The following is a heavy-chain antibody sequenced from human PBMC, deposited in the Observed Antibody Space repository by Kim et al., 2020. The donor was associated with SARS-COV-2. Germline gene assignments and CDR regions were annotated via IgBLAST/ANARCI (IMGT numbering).Heavy chain of an antibody. CDR1: GGTFSSYA. V-gene: IGHV1-69*04. J-gene: IGHJ4*02. Sequence: SVKVSCKASGGTFSSYAISWVRQAPGQGLEWMGRIIPILGIANYAQKFQGRVTITADKSTSTAYMELSSLRSEDTAVYYCAREGPRGSYSDYWGQGTLVTVSS. CDR3: AREGPRGSYSDY. CDR2: IIPILGIA. D-gene: IGHD1-26*01.